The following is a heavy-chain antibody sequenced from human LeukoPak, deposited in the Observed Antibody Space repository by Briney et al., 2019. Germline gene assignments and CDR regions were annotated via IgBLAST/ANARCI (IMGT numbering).Heavy chain of an antibody. Sequence: ASVKVSCKASGYSFTAYNIHWVRQAPGQRLEWMGWIAPGNGNTKYSQKFQGRVTITRDTSASTAYMEPSSLRSEDTAVYYCARERITMVRGVIITTYGMDVWGQGTTVTVSS. V-gene: IGHV1-3*01. CDR1: GYSFTAYN. D-gene: IGHD3-10*01. CDR3: ARERITMVRGVIITTYGMDV. CDR2: IAPGNGNT. J-gene: IGHJ6*02.